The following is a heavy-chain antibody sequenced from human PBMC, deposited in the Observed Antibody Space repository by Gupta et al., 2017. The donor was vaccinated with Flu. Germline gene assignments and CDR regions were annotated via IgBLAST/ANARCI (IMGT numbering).Heavy chain of an antibody. V-gene: IGHV1-46*01. CDR3: ARGKWNGYGSGSYYNANFDY. CDR1: GYTFTSYY. CDR2: INPSGGST. Sequence: QVQLVQSGAEVKKPGASVKVSCKASGYTFTSYYMHWVRQAPGQGLEWMGIINPSGGSTSYAQKFQGRVTMTRDTSTSTVYMELSSLRSEDTAVYYCARGKWNGYGSGSYYNANFDYWGQGTLVTVSS. J-gene: IGHJ4*02. D-gene: IGHD3-10*01.